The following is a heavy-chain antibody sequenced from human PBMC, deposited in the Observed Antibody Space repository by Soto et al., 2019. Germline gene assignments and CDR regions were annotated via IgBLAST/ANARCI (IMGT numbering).Heavy chain of an antibody. CDR3: AAAVLRFLEWRPLIYGMEV. CDR1: GYTFTSYY. Sequence: GASVKVSCKASGYTFTSYYMHWVRQAPGQGLEWMGIINPSGGSTSYAQKFQGRVTMTRDTSTSTVYMELSSLRSEDTAVYYCAAAVLRFLEWRPLIYGMEVWGQGTTVTVSS. CDR2: INPSGGST. J-gene: IGHJ6*02. D-gene: IGHD3-3*01. V-gene: IGHV1-46*01.